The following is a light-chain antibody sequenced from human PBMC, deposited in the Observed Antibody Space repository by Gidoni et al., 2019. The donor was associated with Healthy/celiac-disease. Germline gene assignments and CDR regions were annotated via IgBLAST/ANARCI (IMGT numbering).Light chain of an antibody. J-gene: IGKJ1*01. CDR1: QSVSSN. CDR2: CAS. V-gene: IGKV3-15*01. Sequence: DIVMTQSPATLSVSPGERATLSCRASQSVSSNLAWYQQKPGQAPRLLIYCASTRATGIPARFSGSGSGTEFTLTISSLQSEDFAVYYCQQYNNWPTTFGQGTKVEIK. CDR3: QQYNNWPTT.